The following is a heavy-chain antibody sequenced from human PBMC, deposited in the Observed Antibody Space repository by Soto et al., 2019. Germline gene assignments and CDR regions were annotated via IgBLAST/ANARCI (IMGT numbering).Heavy chain of an antibody. CDR1: GFTFSSYA. V-gene: IGHV3-30-3*01. Sequence: QVQLVESGGGVVQPGRSLRLSCAASGFTFSSYAMHWVRQAPGKGLEWVAVISYDGSNKYYADSVKGRFTISSDNSKNTLYLQMNSLRAEDTAVYYCARDGVTNYYGSWSYFWGQGTLVTVSS. CDR3: ARDGVTNYYGSWSYF. D-gene: IGHD3-10*01. J-gene: IGHJ4*02. CDR2: ISYDGSNK.